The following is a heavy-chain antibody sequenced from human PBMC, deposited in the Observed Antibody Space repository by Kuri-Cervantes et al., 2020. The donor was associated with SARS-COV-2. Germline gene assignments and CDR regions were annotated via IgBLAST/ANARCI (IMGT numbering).Heavy chain of an antibody. V-gene: IGHV3-73*01. Sequence: LSLTCAASGFTFSGSAMHWVRQASGKGLEWVGRIRGKANSYATAYAASVKGRFTISRDDSKNTAYVQMDSLKTEDTAVYYCAKEEEGWGQGTMVTVSS. CDR1: GFTFSGSA. CDR2: IRGKANSYAT. J-gene: IGHJ3*01. CDR3: AKEEEG.